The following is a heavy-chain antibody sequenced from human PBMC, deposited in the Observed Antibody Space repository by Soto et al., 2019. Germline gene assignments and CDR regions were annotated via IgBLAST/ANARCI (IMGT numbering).Heavy chain of an antibody. Sequence: EVQLLESGGGLVQPGGSLRLSCAASGFTFSSYAMSWVRQAPGKGLEWVSAMSDSGGSTYYADSVKGRLTISRDNSKNTLYLQMNSLRDEDTAVYYCAKGQQQLVVYYGMDVWGQGTTVTVSS. D-gene: IGHD6-13*01. CDR2: MSDSGGST. CDR1: GFTFSSYA. CDR3: AKGQQQLVVYYGMDV. V-gene: IGHV3-23*01. J-gene: IGHJ6*02.